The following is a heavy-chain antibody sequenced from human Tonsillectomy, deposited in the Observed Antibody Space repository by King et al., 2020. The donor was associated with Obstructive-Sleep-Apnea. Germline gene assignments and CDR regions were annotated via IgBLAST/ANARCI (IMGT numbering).Heavy chain of an antibody. J-gene: IGHJ2*01. CDR2: IRSEGYGGAT. Sequence: VQLVESGGGLVQTGRSLRLSCTTSGFAFVDYAMDWFRQAPGKGLEWIGFIRSEGYGGATEYGASVKGRFIISRDDSKGAAYLQMNSLKTEDTAIYYCTKEDRGSGRGYFDLWGRGTLVTVSS. CDR3: TKEDRGSGRGYFDL. D-gene: IGHD3-10*01. CDR1: GFAFVDYA. V-gene: IGHV3-49*03.